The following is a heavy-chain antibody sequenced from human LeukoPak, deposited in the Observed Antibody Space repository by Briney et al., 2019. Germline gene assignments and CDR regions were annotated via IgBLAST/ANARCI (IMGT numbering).Heavy chain of an antibody. D-gene: IGHD1-26*01. V-gene: IGHV3-30-3*01. CDR3: ASGDSGSYYYYGMGV. CDR1: GFTFSSYA. J-gene: IGHJ6*02. CDR2: ISYDGSNK. Sequence: GGSLRLSCAASGFTFSSYAMHWVRQAPGKGLEWVAVISYDGSNKYYADSVKGRFTISRDNSKNTLYLQMNSLRAEDTAVYYCASGDSGSYYYYGMGVWGQGTTVTVSS.